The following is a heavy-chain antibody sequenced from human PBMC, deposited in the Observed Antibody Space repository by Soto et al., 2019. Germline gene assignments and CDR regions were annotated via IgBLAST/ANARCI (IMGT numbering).Heavy chain of an antibody. CDR3: ARVALYSSSWYYFDY. CDR2: ISAYNGNT. J-gene: IGHJ4*02. V-gene: IGHV1-18*01. Sequence: GASVKVSCKASGYTFSSYGISWVRQAPGQGLEWMGRISAYNGNTNYAQKLQGRVTMTTDTSTSTAYMELRSLRSDDTAVYYCARVALYSSSWYYFDYWGQGTLVTVSS. D-gene: IGHD6-13*01. CDR1: GYTFSSYG.